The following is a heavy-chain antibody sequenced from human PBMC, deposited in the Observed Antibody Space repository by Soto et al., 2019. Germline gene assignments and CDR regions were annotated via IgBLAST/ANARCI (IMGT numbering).Heavy chain of an antibody. CDR3: VKGRSGEYYFDAMDV. CDR2: IRSIGGDT. V-gene: IGHV3-64D*06. Sequence: PGGSLRLSCTASGFGFRSFAMHWVRRGPGKGLEYVSGIRSIGGDTSYADSVKGRFTISRDQSRNTVFLQMNNLRIEDTAVYYCVKGRSGEYYFDAMDVWGQGTTVTVSS. CDR1: GFGFRSFA. D-gene: IGHD3-10*01. J-gene: IGHJ6*02.